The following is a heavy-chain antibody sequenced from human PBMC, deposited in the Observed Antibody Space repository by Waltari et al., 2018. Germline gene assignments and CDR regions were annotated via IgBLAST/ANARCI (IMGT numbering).Heavy chain of an antibody. CDR1: GGSIIRSSYY. V-gene: IGHV4-39*07. CDR2: IYYSGST. Sequence: QLQLQESGPGLVKPSETLSLTCTVSGGSIIRSSYYWGWLRQPPGKGLEWIGSIYYSGSTYYNPSLKSRVTISVDTSKNQFSLKLSSVTAADTAVYYCARGIQPLLLNYWGQGTLVTVSS. J-gene: IGHJ4*02. D-gene: IGHD2-21*02. CDR3: ARGIQPLLLNY.